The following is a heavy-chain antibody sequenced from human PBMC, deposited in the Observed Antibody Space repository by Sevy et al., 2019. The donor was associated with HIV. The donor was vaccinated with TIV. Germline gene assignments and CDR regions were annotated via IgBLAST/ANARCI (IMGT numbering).Heavy chain of an antibody. CDR1: GFTFSDHY. D-gene: IGHD6-13*01. J-gene: IGHJ4*02. V-gene: IGHV3-72*01. CDR3: ATHAGIAAAGRVFDY. Sequence: GGSLRLSCAASGFTFSDHYMEWVRQAPGKGLEWVGRIRNKADSYTTEYAASVKGRFTISRDDSKNSLYLLMNSLKTEDTAEYYCATHAGIAAAGRVFDYWGQGTLVTVSS. CDR2: IRNKADSYTT.